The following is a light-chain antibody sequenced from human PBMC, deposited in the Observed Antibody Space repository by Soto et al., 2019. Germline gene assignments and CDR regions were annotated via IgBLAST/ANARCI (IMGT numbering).Light chain of an antibody. CDR1: QSVSSN. Sequence: EMVMTQSPATLSVSPGERATLSCRASQSVSSNLAWYQQKTGQAPRLIIYDESNRATGIPDRFSGSGSGTDLNLTISSLEPEDFAVYYCQKRSNWPGTCGQGTKVDIK. V-gene: IGKV3-11*01. J-gene: IGKJ1*01. CDR2: DES. CDR3: QKRSNWPGT.